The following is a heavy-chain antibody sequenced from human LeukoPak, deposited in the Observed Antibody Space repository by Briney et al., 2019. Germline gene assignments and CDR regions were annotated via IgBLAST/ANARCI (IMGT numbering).Heavy chain of an antibody. CDR2: ISGSGGST. Sequence: PGGSLRLSCAASGFTFSSYAMSWVRQAPGKGLEWVSAISGSGGSTYYAASVKGRFTIARDNSKNPLYLQMNSLRAEDTAVYYCAKTLRQQLVNWFDPWGQGTLVTVSS. J-gene: IGHJ5*02. CDR3: AKTLRQQLVNWFDP. CDR1: GFTFSSYA. V-gene: IGHV3-23*01. D-gene: IGHD6-13*01.